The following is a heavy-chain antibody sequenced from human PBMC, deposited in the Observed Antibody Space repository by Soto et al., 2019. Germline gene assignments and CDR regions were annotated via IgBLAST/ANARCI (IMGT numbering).Heavy chain of an antibody. CDR1: GGSMSEDF. J-gene: IGHJ1*01. CDR2: IYYLGST. Sequence: PSETLSLTCTVSGGSMSEDFWSWIRQSPGKGLEWIGHIYYLGSTDYNPSLKSRVTISVDTSKRQFSLRLTSVTAADTAVYYCARDGYDGSGSPYPAYWGPGTQVT. D-gene: IGHD3-10*01. CDR3: ARDGYDGSGSPYPAY. V-gene: IGHV4-59*01.